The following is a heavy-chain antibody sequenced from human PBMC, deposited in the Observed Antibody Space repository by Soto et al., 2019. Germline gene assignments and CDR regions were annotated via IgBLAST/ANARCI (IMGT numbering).Heavy chain of an antibody. J-gene: IGHJ6*02. CDR3: ARVLRGGKGGMDV. V-gene: IGHV3-21*01. CDR1: GFTFSSYS. Sequence: EVQLVESGGGLVKPGGSLRLSCAASGFTFSSYSMNWVRQAPGKGLEWVSSISSSSSYIYYADSVKGRFTISRDNAKNSLYLKMNSLRAEDRAVYYCARVLRGGKGGMDVWGQGTTVTVSS. CDR2: ISSSSSYI. D-gene: IGHD3-16*01.